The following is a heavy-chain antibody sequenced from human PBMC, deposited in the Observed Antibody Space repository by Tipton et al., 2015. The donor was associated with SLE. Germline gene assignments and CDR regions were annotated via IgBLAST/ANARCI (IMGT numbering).Heavy chain of an antibody. J-gene: IGHJ5*02. Sequence: LSLTCAVSDDSISSSLYYWGWIRQAPGKGLERVVNIKRDGSEKYYVDSVKGRFTISRDNSKSSVYLQMNSLRVEDTAVYFCVRYLDLWGRGTLVTVSS. CDR3: VRYLDL. CDR2: IKRDGSEK. V-gene: IGHV3-7*01. CDR1: DDSISSSLYY. D-gene: IGHD1-26*01.